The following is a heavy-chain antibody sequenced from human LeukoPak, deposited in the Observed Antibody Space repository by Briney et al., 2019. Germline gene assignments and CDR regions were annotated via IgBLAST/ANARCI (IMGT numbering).Heavy chain of an antibody. V-gene: IGHV1-2*06. D-gene: IGHD1-26*01. CDR2: INANSGGT. CDR1: GYTFDDYF. CDR3: ARDVSSTPNWEFDY. Sequence: GASVKVSCKTSGYTFDDYFIHWVRQAPGQGLEYVGRINANSGGTEYQQKFQGRVTMTRDMSISTAYVEVNWLISDDTAIYYCARDVSSTPNWEFDYWGQGTTVTVSS. J-gene: IGHJ4*02.